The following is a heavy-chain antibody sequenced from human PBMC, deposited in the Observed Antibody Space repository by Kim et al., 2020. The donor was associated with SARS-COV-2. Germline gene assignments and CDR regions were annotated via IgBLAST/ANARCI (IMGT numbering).Heavy chain of an antibody. D-gene: IGHD2-2*01. J-gene: IGHJ6*02. CDR3: ARSRELDV. V-gene: IGHV3-74*01. CDR2: T. Sequence: TINADAVKGRFTVSRDNAKNPLYLPMNSLRAADTAVYYCARSRELDVWGQGTTVTVSS.